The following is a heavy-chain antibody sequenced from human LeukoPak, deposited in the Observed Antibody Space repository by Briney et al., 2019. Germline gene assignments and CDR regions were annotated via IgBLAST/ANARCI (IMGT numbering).Heavy chain of an antibody. V-gene: IGHV4-39*01. Sequence: SETLSLTCTVSGGSNSSSSYYWGWIRQPPGKGLEWIGSIYYSGSTYYNPSLKSRVTISVDTSKNQFSLKLSSVTAADTAVYYCARQSRAIQLWFNYWGQGTLVTVSS. CDR1: GGSNSSSSYY. CDR3: ARQSRAIQLWFNY. CDR2: IYYSGST. D-gene: IGHD5-18*01. J-gene: IGHJ4*02.